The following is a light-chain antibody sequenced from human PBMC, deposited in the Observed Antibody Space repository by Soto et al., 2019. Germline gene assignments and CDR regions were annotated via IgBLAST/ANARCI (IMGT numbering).Light chain of an antibody. CDR3: SSYAGSNNL. CDR1: SSDVGGYNY. J-gene: IGLJ2*01. CDR2: EVT. V-gene: IGLV2-8*01. Sequence: ALTQPPSASGSPGQSVTISCTGTSSDVGGYNYVSWYQQHPGKAPKLMIYEVTKRPSGVPDRFSGSKSGNTASLTVSGLQAEDEADYYCSSYAGSNNLFGGGTKLTVL.